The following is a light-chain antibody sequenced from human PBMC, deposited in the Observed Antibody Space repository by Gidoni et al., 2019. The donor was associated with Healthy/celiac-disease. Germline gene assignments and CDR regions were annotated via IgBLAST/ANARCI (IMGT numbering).Light chain of an antibody. CDR2: DAS. CDR1: QSVSSY. J-gene: IGKJ2*04. V-gene: IGKV3-11*01. Sequence: EIVLTQPPATLSLSPGERSTLPCRPSQSVSSYLAWYQQKPGQAPRLLIYDASNRATGIPAQFSGSGSATAFTLTISSLEPEDFAVYYCQQRSNWPLCSFGQGTKLEIK. CDR3: QQRSNWPLCS.